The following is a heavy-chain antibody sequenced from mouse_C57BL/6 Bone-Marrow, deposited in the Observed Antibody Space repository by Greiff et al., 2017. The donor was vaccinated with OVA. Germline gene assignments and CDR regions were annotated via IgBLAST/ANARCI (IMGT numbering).Heavy chain of an antibody. D-gene: IGHD1-1*01. CDR2: ISDGGSYT. CDR1: GFTFSSYA. V-gene: IGHV5-4*03. CDR3: ARVYYGSSDAMDY. J-gene: IGHJ4*01. Sequence: EVKVVESGGGLVKPGGSLKLSCAASGFTFSSYAMSWVRQTPEKRLEWVATISDGGSYTYYPDNVKGRFTISRDNAKNNLYLQMSHLKSEDTAMYYCARVYYGSSDAMDYWGQGTSVTVSS.